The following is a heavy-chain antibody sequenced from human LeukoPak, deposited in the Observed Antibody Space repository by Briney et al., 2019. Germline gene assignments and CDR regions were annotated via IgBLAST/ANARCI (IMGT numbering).Heavy chain of an antibody. CDR3: ARDSSTTGTTHDAFDI. CDR1: GFTFSDYY. Sequence: GGSLRLSCAASGFTFSDYYMSWIRQAPGKGLEWVSYISSSSSYTNYADSVEGRFSISRDNAKNSLYLQMNSLRAEDTAVYYCARDSSTTGTTHDAFDIWGQGTMVTVSS. V-gene: IGHV3-11*06. J-gene: IGHJ3*02. D-gene: IGHD1-1*01. CDR2: ISSSSSYT.